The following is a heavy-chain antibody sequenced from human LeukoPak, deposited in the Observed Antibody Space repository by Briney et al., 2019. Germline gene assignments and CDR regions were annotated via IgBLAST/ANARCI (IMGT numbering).Heavy chain of an antibody. Sequence: ASVKVSCKASGYTFTSYYMHWVRQAPGQGLEWMGIINPSGGSTSYAQKFQGRVTMTRDTSISTAYMELSRLRSDDTAVYYCARTGGAYCSSTSCPFDYWGQGTLVTVSS. V-gene: IGHV1-46*01. CDR2: INPSGGST. CDR1: GYTFTSYY. D-gene: IGHD2-2*01. J-gene: IGHJ4*02. CDR3: ARTGGAYCSSTSCPFDY.